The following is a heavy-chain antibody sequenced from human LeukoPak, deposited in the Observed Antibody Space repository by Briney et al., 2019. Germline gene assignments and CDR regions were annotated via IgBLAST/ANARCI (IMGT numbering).Heavy chain of an antibody. Sequence: ASVKVSCKASGYTFTSYGISWVRQAPGQGLEWMGWISAYNGNTNYAQKLQGRVTMTTDTSTSTAYMELRSLRSDDTAVYYCAREKYSYGYWVHYYYMDVWGKGTTVTVSS. D-gene: IGHD5-18*01. CDR2: ISAYNGNT. CDR1: GYTFTSYG. V-gene: IGHV1-18*01. CDR3: AREKYSYGYWVHYYYMDV. J-gene: IGHJ6*03.